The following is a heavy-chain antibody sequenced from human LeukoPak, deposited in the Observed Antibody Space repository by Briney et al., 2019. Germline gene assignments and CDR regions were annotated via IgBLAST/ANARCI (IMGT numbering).Heavy chain of an antibody. V-gene: IGHV1-69*05. CDR2: IIPIFGTA. CDR3: VRDLGQWLEQGIFFDF. Sequence: SVKVSCKASGGTFSSYAISWVRQAPGQGLEWMGGIIPIFGTANYAQKFQGRVTITTDESTSTAYMELSSLRSEDTAVYYCVRDLGQWLEQGIFFDFWGQGTLVTVSS. CDR1: GGTFSSYA. J-gene: IGHJ4*02. D-gene: IGHD6-19*01.